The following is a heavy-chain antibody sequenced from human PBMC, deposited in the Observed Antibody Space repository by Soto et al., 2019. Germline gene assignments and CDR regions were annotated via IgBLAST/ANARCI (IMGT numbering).Heavy chain of an antibody. J-gene: IGHJ6*02. D-gene: IGHD3-3*01. CDR1: GGPFKNYA. V-gene: IGHV1-69*01. CDR2: IIPLFRTA. Sequence: QVQLVQSGAEVKKSGASVKVSCKAFGGPFKNYAISWVRQSPGQGLEWMGVIIPLFRTAHYAQKFQGRVTIPADEFTATAYMELSSLRSEDTAVYFCARKSEMAAKCNYEKDADYYYYAMDVWGQGTTVTVSS. CDR3: ARKSEMAAKCNYEKDADYYYYAMDV.